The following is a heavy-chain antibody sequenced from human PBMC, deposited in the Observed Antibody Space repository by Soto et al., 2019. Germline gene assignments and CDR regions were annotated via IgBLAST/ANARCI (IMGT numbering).Heavy chain of an antibody. Sequence: QVQLQESGPGLVKPSETLSLTCTVSGGSISNYYWSWIRQPPVKGLEWIGDIYYSGSTNYNPSLKRRVTISEDTSKNHSTLKLSSVPAADSAVYYCAREADPLSCSGGSCSGGWFDPCGQGTLVAVSS. CDR2: IYYSGST. CDR1: GGSISNYY. J-gene: IGHJ5*02. CDR3: AREADPLSCSGGSCSGGWFDP. D-gene: IGHD2-15*01. V-gene: IGHV4-59*01.